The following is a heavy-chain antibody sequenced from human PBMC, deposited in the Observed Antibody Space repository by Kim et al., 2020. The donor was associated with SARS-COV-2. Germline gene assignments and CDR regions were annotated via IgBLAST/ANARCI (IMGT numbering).Heavy chain of an antibody. V-gene: IGHV3-7*03. D-gene: IGHD1-7*01. J-gene: IGHJ5*02. CDR3: ARVKRAGTTDWFDP. Sequence: VDSGMGRLTISRDNAKNSVYLQMSSLRAEDTAVYFCARVKRAGTTDWFDPWGQGTLVTVS.